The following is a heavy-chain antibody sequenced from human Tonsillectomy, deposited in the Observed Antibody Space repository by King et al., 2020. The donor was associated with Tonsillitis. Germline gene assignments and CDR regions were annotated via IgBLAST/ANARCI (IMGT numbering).Heavy chain of an antibody. V-gene: IGHV4-61*01. Sequence: VQLQESGPGLVKPSETLSLTCTVSGGSVSSGSYYWSWIRQPPGKGLEWIGYNYYSGSTNYNPSLKSRVTISVDTSKNQFSLKLSSVTAADTAVYYCARLPRVYYYDSSGYARPSDYWGQGTLVTVSS. D-gene: IGHD3-22*01. CDR3: ARLPRVYYYDSSGYARPSDY. J-gene: IGHJ4*02. CDR2: NYYSGST. CDR1: GGSVSSGSYY.